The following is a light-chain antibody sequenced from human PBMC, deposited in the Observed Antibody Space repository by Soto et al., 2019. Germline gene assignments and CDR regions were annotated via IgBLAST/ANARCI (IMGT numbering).Light chain of an antibody. CDR3: QKYNNWPQT. Sequence: DIPMTQSPTTLSVSPGDRATLACRASQSISSWLAWYQQKPGKAPKLLIYDASNLESGVPSRFSGSGSGTDFTLTISSLQPEDFATYYCQKYNNWPQTFGQGTKVDIK. J-gene: IGKJ1*01. CDR1: QSISSW. CDR2: DAS. V-gene: IGKV1-5*01.